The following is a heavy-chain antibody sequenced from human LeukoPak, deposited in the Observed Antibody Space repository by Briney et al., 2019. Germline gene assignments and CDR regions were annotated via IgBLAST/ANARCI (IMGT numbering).Heavy chain of an antibody. CDR2: INPNSGGT. V-gene: IGHV1-2*02. J-gene: IGHJ4*02. CDR1: GYTFTGFY. D-gene: IGHD1-20*01. Sequence: GESLKVSCKASGYTFTGFYIHWLRQAPGQGPEWMGWINPNSGGTKYAQKFQGKVALTSDSSISTAYMEVSRLQSGDTAIYYCAREIPSNWNDAFDYWGQGTLVTVSS. CDR3: AREIPSNWNDAFDY.